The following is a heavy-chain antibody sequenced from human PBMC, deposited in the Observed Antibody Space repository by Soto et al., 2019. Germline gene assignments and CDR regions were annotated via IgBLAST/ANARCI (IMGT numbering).Heavy chain of an antibody. Sequence: PSETLSLTCTVSGGSISSYYWSWIRQPPGKGLEWIRYIYYSGSTNYNPSLKSRVTISVDTSKNQFSLKLSSVTAADTAVYYCARTYYYGSGSYLASPNYYYYYMDVWGKGTTVTVSS. CDR1: GGSISSYY. CDR3: ARTYYYGSGSYLASPNYYYYYMDV. D-gene: IGHD3-10*01. CDR2: IYYSGST. J-gene: IGHJ6*03. V-gene: IGHV4-59*01.